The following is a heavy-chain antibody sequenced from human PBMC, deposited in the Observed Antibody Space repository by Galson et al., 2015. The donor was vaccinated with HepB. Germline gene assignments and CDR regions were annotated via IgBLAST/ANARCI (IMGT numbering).Heavy chain of an antibody. J-gene: IGHJ2*01. D-gene: IGHD6-19*01. CDR3: ARVYSSGWRRQQYWYFDL. V-gene: IGHV3-48*03. Sequence: SLRLSCAASGFTFSSYEMNWVRQAPGKGLEWVSYISSSGSTIYYADSVKGRFTISRDNAKNSLYLQMNSLRAEDTAVYYCARVYSSGWRRQQYWYFDLWGRGTLVTVSS. CDR1: GFTFSSYE. CDR2: ISSSGSTI.